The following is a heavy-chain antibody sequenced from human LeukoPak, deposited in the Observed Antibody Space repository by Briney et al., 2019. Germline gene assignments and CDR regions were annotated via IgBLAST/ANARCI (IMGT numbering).Heavy chain of an antibody. CDR2: ISSSSSYI. CDR1: GFTFSSYS. D-gene: IGHD7-27*01. J-gene: IGHJ6*02. CDR3: ARDLSLTGDTDGMDV. V-gene: IGHV3-21*01. Sequence: GGSLRLSCAASGFTFSSYSMNWVRQAPGKGLEWVSSISSSSSYIYYADSVKGRFTISRDNAKNSLYLQMNSLRAEDTAVYYCARDLSLTGDTDGMDVWGQGTTVTVSS.